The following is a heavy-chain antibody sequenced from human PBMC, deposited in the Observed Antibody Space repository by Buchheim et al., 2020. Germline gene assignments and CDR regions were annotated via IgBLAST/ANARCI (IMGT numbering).Heavy chain of an antibody. Sequence: QVQLVESGGGVVQPGRSLRLSCAASGFTFSSYGMHWVRQAPGKGLEWVAVIWYDGSNKYYADSVKGRFTISRDNSKNTLYLQMNSLRAEDTAVYYCAREMAVSHGDYYYYYGMDVWGQGTT. CDR2: IWYDGSNK. J-gene: IGHJ6*02. V-gene: IGHV3-33*01. D-gene: IGHD4-11*01. CDR3: AREMAVSHGDYYYYYGMDV. CDR1: GFTFSSYG.